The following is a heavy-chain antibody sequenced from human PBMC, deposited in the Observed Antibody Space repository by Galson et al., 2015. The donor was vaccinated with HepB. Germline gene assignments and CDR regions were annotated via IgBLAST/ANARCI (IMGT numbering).Heavy chain of an antibody. CDR3: ARGHPFDREVTTVSQFGY. Sequence: SLRLSCAASGFTFSSYGMHWVRQAPGKGLEWVAVIWYDGSNKYYADSVKGRFTISRDNSKNTLYLQMNSLRAEDTAVYYCARGHPFDREVTTVSQFGYWGQGTLVTVSS. J-gene: IGHJ4*02. V-gene: IGHV3-33*08. CDR1: GFTFSSYG. CDR2: IWYDGSNK. D-gene: IGHD4-17*01.